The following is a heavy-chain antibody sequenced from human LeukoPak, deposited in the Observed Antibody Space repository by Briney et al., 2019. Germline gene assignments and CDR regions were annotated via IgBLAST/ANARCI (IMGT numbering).Heavy chain of an antibody. V-gene: IGHV3-33*01. J-gene: IGHJ6*02. CDR3: ARDGQQLAPYAMDV. CDR1: GFRFGSHA. CDR2: IWYDGSNK. D-gene: IGHD6-13*01. Sequence: PGRSLRLSCAASGFRFGSHAVHWVRQAPGKGLEWLAQIWYDGSNKYYVDSVKGRFTTSRDNSKNTVYLQMNSLSAEDTAVYFCARDGQQLAPYAMDVWGQGTTVTVSS.